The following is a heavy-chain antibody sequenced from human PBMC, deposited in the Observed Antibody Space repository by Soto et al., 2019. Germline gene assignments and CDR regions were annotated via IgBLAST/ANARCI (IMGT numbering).Heavy chain of an antibody. D-gene: IGHD6-19*01. CDR1: GFTFSSYS. Sequence: GGSLRLSCAASGFTFSSYSMNWVRQAPGKGLEWVSYISSSSSTIYYAGSVKGRFTISRDDAKNSLCLQMNSLRDEDTAVYYCAREAVAFLGGMDVWGQGTTVTVSS. CDR2: ISSSSSTI. CDR3: AREAVAFLGGMDV. J-gene: IGHJ6*02. V-gene: IGHV3-48*02.